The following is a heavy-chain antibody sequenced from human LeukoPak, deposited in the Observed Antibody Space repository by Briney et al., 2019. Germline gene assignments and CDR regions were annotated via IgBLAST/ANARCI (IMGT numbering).Heavy chain of an antibody. CDR3: ATYGSGANYRRAFDY. J-gene: IGHJ4*02. Sequence: GGSLRLSCAASGFTFSGYAMSWVRQAPGEGLEWVSGITSSGGTTYYADSVKGRLTISRDNSKSTLYLEMNSPKAEDTAVYYRATYGSGANYRRAFDYWGQGTLVTVSS. CDR1: GFTFSGYA. CDR2: ITSSGGTT. V-gene: IGHV3-23*01. D-gene: IGHD3-10*01.